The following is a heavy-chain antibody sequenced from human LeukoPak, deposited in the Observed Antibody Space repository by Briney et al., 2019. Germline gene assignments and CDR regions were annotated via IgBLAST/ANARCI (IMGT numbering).Heavy chain of an antibody. Sequence: GGSLRLSCAASGFTFSSYSMNWVRQAPGEGLEWVSYISSSSSTIYYADSVKGRFTISRDNAKNSLYLQMNSLRAEDTAVYYCARDRVPSRFWGKGTTVTVSS. CDR2: ISSSSSTI. CDR3: ARDRVPSRF. V-gene: IGHV3-48*01. J-gene: IGHJ6*04. CDR1: GFTFSSYS. D-gene: IGHD3-10*01.